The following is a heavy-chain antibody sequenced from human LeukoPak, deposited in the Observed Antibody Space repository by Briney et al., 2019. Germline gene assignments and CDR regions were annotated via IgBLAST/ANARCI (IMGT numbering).Heavy chain of an antibody. J-gene: IGHJ4*02. CDR1: GGSISSGEYY. Sequence: SETLSLTCTVSGGSISSGEYYWSWIRQPPGKGLEWIGYIYYSGSTYYNPSLKSRVTISVDTSKNQFSLKLSSVTAADTAVYYCARESDYGDYIDYWGQGTLVTVSS. V-gene: IGHV4-30-4*01. CDR3: ARESDYGDYIDY. CDR2: IYYSGST. D-gene: IGHD4-17*01.